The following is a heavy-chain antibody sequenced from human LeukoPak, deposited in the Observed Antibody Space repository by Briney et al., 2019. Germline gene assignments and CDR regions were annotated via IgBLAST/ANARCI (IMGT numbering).Heavy chain of an antibody. CDR1: GFTFRSYG. D-gene: IGHD3-16*02. CDR2: ISYDGSNK. Sequence: GGSLRLSCAASGFTFRSYGMLWVRQAPGKGLEWVAVISYDGSNKYYADSVKGRFTISRDNSKNTLYLQMNSLRAEDTAVYYCARDLSFDWGQGTLVTVSS. J-gene: IGHJ4*02. V-gene: IGHV3-30*19. CDR3: ARDLSFD.